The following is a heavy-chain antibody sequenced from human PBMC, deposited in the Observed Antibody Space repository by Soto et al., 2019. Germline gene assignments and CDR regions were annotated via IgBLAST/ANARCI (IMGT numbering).Heavy chain of an antibody. CDR3: ARGQVVAAQH. V-gene: IGHV4-30-2*01. CDR1: GGSISSGGYS. Sequence: SETLSLTCAVSGGSISSGGYSLSWIRQPPGKGLEWIGYIYHSGSTYYNPSLKSRVTISVDRYKNQFSLKLSSVTAADTAVYYCARGQVVAAQHWGQGTLVTAPQ. D-gene: IGHD2-15*01. J-gene: IGHJ4*02. CDR2: IYHSGST.